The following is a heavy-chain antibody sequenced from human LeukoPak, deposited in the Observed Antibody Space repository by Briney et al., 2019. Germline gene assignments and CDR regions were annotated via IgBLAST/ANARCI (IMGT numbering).Heavy chain of an antibody. CDR2: IYYSGST. Sequence: SETLSLTCTVSGGSISSYYWSWIRQPPGKGLEWIGYIYYSGSTNYNPSLKSRVTISVDTSKNQFSLKLSSVTAADTAAYYCARGAGYAEFDYWGQGTLVTVSS. CDR3: ARGAGYAEFDY. CDR1: GGSISSYY. V-gene: IGHV4-59*01. D-gene: IGHD1-1*01. J-gene: IGHJ4*02.